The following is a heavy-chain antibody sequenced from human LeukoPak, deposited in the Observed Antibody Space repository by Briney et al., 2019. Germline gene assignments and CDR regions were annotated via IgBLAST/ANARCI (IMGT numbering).Heavy chain of an antibody. D-gene: IGHD1-26*01. CDR3: ARGSSGSYYYYYYYMDV. J-gene: IGHJ6*03. CDR2: INHSGST. Sequence: SETLSLTCTVYGGSFSGYYWSWIRQPPGKGLEWIGEINHSGSTNYNPSLKSRVTISVGTSKNQFSLKLSSVTAADTAVYYCARGSSGSYYYYYYYMDVWGKGTTVTVSS. CDR1: GGSFSGYY. V-gene: IGHV4-34*01.